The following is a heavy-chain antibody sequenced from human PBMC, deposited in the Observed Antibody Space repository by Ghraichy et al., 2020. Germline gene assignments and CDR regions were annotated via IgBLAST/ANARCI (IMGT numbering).Heavy chain of an antibody. Sequence: ASVKVSCKVSGYTLTELSMHWVQQAPGKGLEWMGGFDPEDGETIYAQKFQGRVTMTEDTSTDTAYMELSSLRSEDTAVYYCATDLLTGDYFDYWGQGTLVTVSS. CDR3: ATDLLTGDYFDY. J-gene: IGHJ4*02. CDR1: GYTLTELS. V-gene: IGHV1-24*01. D-gene: IGHD3-9*01. CDR2: FDPEDGET.